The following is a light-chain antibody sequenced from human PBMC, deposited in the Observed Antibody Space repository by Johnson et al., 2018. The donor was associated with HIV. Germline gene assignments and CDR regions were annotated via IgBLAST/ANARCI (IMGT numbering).Light chain of an antibody. J-gene: IGLJ1*01. CDR2: RNN. V-gene: IGLV1-44*01. Sequence: QPVLTQPPSASGTPGQRVTISCSGSSSNIGSNTVNWYQQLPGTAPKLLIYRNNQRPSGVPDRFSGSKSGTSAHLAISGHQAAEEADYYCAAWDDRLNGFYVFGTGTKVTVL. CDR3: AAWDDRLNGFYV. CDR1: SSNIGSNT.